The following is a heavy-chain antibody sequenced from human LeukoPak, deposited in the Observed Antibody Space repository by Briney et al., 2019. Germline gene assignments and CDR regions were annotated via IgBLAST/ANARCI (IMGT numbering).Heavy chain of an antibody. CDR3: ARGIRQYAKSYFDY. V-gene: IGHV3-11*01. CDR2: INSSGTTI. Sequence: GGSLRLSCAASGFTFSDYYMSWIRQAPGKGLEWLSYINSSGTTIYYTDSVKGRFTISRDNAKSSLYLQMNSLRAEDTAVYYCARGIRQYAKSYFDYWGQGTLVTVSS. D-gene: IGHD4-11*01. CDR1: GFTFSDYY. J-gene: IGHJ4*02.